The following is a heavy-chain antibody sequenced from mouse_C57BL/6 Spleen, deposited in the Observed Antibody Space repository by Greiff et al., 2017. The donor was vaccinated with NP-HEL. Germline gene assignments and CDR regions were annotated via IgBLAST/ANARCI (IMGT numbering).Heavy chain of an antibody. J-gene: IGHJ1*03. Sequence: EVQLQQSGPELVKPGASVKISCKASGYTFTDYYMNWVKQSHGKSLEWIGDINPNNGGTSYNQKFKGKATLTVDKSSSTAYMELRSLTSEDSAVYYCARRAKLGRGWYFDVWGTGTTVTVSS. CDR1: GYTFTDYY. V-gene: IGHV1-26*01. CDR2: INPNNGGT. CDR3: ARRAKLGRGWYFDV. D-gene: IGHD4-1*01.